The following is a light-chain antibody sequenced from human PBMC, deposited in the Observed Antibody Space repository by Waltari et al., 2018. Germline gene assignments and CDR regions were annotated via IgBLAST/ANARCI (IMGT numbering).Light chain of an antibody. CDR2: DIT. J-gene: IGLJ1*01. Sequence: WEQRHPGRAPRLLITDITQRPSGISDRFSGAKSGKTASLTRSGLQAEDEACYYCCSFAGYGIYVFGSGTHVTVL. V-gene: IGLV2-23*02. CDR3: CSFAGYGIYV.